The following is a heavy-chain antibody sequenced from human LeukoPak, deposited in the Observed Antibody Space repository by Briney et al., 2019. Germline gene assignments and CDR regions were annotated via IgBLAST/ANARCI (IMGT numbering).Heavy chain of an antibody. D-gene: IGHD2-2*01. V-gene: IGHV3-23*01. CDR2: ISASGGST. CDR1: GFTFSSSA. CDR3: AKARGYCSSTSCYDYYFDY. J-gene: IGHJ4*02. Sequence: GGSLRLSCAASGFTFSSSAMSWVRQVPGKGLEWVSGISASGGSTYYADSVKGRFTISRDNSKNTLYLQMNSLRAEDTAVYYCAKARGYCSSTSCYDYYFDYWGQGTLVTVSS.